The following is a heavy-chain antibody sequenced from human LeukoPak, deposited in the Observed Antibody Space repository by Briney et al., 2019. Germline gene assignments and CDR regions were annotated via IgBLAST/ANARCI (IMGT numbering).Heavy chain of an antibody. Sequence: PSETLSLICTVSGGSISSYYWSWIRQPPGKGLEWIGEINHSGSTNYNPSLKSRVTISVDTSKNQFSLKLSSVTAADTAVYYCARHVPYSSPPHDAFDIWGQGTMVTVSS. CDR1: GGSISSYY. CDR3: ARHVPYSSPPHDAFDI. CDR2: INHSGST. D-gene: IGHD6-13*01. V-gene: IGHV4-34*01. J-gene: IGHJ3*02.